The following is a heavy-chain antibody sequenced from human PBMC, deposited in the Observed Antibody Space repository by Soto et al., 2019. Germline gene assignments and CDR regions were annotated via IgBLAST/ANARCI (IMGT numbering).Heavy chain of an antibody. Sequence: PSETLSLTCTVSGGSISSGSYYWGWIRQPPGKGLEWIGSIYYSGSTYYNPSLKSRVTISVDTSKNQFSLKLSSVTAADTAVYYCARHVHDNSGYYFYYFDYWGQGTLVTVSS. CDR3: ARHVHDNSGYYFYYFDY. D-gene: IGHD3-22*01. V-gene: IGHV4-39*01. J-gene: IGHJ4*02. CDR1: GGSISSGSYY. CDR2: IYYSGST.